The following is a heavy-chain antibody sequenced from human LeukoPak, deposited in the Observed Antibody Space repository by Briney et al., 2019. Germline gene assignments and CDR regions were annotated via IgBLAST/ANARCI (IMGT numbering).Heavy chain of an antibody. D-gene: IGHD1-1*01. J-gene: IGHJ4*02. CDR2: IFYSGST. CDR1: SGSISTSNYY. V-gene: IGHV4-39*07. CDR3: ASFSNWNSLYYFDC. Sequence: SETLSLTCTVSSGSISTSNYYWGWVRQPPGKALEWIGNIFYSGSTYYSPSLKSRVTISLDTSRNQSSLKLNSVTAADTAVYYCASFSNWNSLYYFDCWGQGTLVTVSS.